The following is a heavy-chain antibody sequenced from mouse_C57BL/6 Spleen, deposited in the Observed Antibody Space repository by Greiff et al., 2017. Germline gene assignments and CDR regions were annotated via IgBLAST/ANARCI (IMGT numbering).Heavy chain of an antibody. D-gene: IGHD2-3*01. CDR1: GYSFTGYY. Sequence: EVQLQQSGPELVKPGASVKISCTASGYSFTGYYMNWVKQSPEKSLEWIGEINPSTGGTTYNQKFKAKATLTVDKSSSTAYMQLKRLTSEDSAVYYCARGAYDGYYWYFDVWGTGTTVTVSS. CDR3: ARGAYDGYYWYFDV. CDR2: INPSTGGT. V-gene: IGHV1-42*01. J-gene: IGHJ1*03.